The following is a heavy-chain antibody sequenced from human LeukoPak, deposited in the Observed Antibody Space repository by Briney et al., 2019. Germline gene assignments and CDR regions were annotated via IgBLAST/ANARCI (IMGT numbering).Heavy chain of an antibody. V-gene: IGHV4-4*07. Sequence: SETLSLTCTVSGGSISSYYWSWIRQPAGKGLEWIGRIYTSGSTNYNPSLKSRVTMSVDTSKNQFSLKLSSVTAADTAVYYCASLAGPHGGNDGYFQHWGQGTLVTVSS. CDR1: GGSISSYY. CDR2: IYTSGST. CDR3: ASLAGPHGGNDGYFQH. D-gene: IGHD4-23*01. J-gene: IGHJ1*01.